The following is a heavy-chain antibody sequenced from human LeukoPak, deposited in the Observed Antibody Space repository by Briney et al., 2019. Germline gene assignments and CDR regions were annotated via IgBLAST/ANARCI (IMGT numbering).Heavy chain of an antibody. CDR3: ASTWRWIQPRYDY. V-gene: IGHV1-46*01. CDR1: GYTFTSYY. D-gene: IGHD5-18*01. J-gene: IGHJ4*02. Sequence: ASVKVSCKASGYTFTSYYMHWVRQAPGQGLEWMGIINPNGGSTSYAQKFQDRVTMTEDTSTDTVYMELSSLTSEDTAVFYCASTWRWIQPRYDYWGQGTLVTVSS. CDR2: INPNGGST.